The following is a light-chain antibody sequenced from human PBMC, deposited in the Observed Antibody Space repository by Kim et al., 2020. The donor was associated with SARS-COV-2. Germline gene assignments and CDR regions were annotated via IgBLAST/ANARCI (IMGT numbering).Light chain of an antibody. J-gene: IGKJ1*01. CDR3: QQNSSDLGT. Sequence: AAVGDRITITCRASQSVSTWLAWYQQKAGSALKLLIWKASNLKNGVPSRFSGSGSGTESTLTISSLQPEDFATYFCQQNSSDLGTFGKGTKVDIK. CDR1: QSVSTW. CDR2: KAS. V-gene: IGKV1-5*03.